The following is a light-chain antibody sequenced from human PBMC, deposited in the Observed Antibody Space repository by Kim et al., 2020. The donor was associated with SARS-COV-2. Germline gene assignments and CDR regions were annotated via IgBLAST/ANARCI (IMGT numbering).Light chain of an antibody. Sequence: SLSPGQTASISCSGDKLGDKYASWSQQRPGQSPVLVISQNNRRPSGIPERFSRSNSGNTATLTISGTQAMDEADYYCHAWDRNTAIFGGETQLTVL. J-gene: IGLJ2*01. V-gene: IGLV3-1*01. CDR1: KLGDKY. CDR2: QNN. CDR3: HAWDRNTAI.